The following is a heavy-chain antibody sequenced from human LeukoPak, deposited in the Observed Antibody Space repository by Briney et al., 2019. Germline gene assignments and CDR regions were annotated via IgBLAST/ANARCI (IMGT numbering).Heavy chain of an antibody. CDR1: GFTFSSYA. CDR2: ISYDGNNK. Sequence: GGSLRLSCAASGFTFSSYAVHWVPQAPGKGLEWVAVISYDGNNKYSADSVKGRFTISRDNSKNTLYLQMRSLRVEDTAIYYCARDRGRWTYFDYWGQGTLVTVSS. J-gene: IGHJ4*02. D-gene: IGHD3-10*01. V-gene: IGHV3-30*04. CDR3: ARDRGRWTYFDY.